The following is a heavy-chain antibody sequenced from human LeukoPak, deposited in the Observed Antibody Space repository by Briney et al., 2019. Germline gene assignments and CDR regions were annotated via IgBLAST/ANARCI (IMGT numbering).Heavy chain of an antibody. J-gene: IGHJ4*02. V-gene: IGHV4-59*11. CDR3: ARVLDSGYSDY. CDR2: IHFSGRT. D-gene: IGHD1-26*01. CDR1: GGSISNHY. Sequence: SETLSLTCTVYGGSISNHYWSWIRQPPGKGLEWIGYIHFSGRTQYNPSLKSRLGISVDTSKNHFSLKLSSVTAADTAIYYCARVLDSGYSDYWGQGTLVTVSS.